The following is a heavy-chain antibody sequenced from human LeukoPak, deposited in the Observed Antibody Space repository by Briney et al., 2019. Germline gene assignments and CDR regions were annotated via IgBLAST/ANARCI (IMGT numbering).Heavy chain of an antibody. Sequence: ASVKVSCKAAGFTFTRSAMQWVRQARGQRLEWIAWIVVGSGSTNCAQKWQERVTITRDMSTSTAYMELSSLRSDDTAVYYCARVYYYYYYMDVWGKGTTVTVSS. V-gene: IGHV1-58*02. CDR2: IVVGSGST. J-gene: IGHJ6*03. CDR1: GFTFTRSA. CDR3: ARVYYYYYYMDV.